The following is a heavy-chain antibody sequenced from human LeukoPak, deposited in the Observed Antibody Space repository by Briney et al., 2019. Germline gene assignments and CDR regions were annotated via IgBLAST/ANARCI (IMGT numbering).Heavy chain of an antibody. J-gene: IGHJ4*02. CDR1: GFTFSSYA. CDR3: ARDFNVGYDFDY. CDR2: ISGSGGST. Sequence: LPGGSLRLSCAASGFTFSSYAMSWVRQAPGKGLEWVSAISGSGGSTYYADSVKGRFTISRDNSKNTLYLQMNSLRAEDTAVYYCARDFNVGYDFDYWGQGTLVTVSS. V-gene: IGHV3-23*01. D-gene: IGHD1-1*01.